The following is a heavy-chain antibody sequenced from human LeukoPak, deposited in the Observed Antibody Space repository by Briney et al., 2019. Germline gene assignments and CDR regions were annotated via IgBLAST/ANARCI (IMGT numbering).Heavy chain of an antibody. CDR2: IYYSGST. V-gene: IGHV4-39*01. J-gene: IGHJ4*02. CDR3: ARQGEPGGGDFDY. Sequence: PSETLSLTCTVSGGSISSSSYYWGWIRQPPGKGLEWIGSIYYSGSTYYNPSLKSQVTISVDTSKNQFSLKLSSVTAADTAVYYCARQGEPGGGDFDYWGQGTLLTVSS. CDR1: GGSISSSSYY. D-gene: IGHD3-10*01.